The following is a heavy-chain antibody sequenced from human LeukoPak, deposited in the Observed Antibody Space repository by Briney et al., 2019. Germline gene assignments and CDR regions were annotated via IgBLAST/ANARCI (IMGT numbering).Heavy chain of an antibody. V-gene: IGHV1-46*01. CDR2: INHRGGST. CDR1: GYTFTSYY. D-gene: IGHD5-24*01. Sequence: ASVKVSCKASGYTFTSYYMHWVRQAPGQGLEWMGIINHRGGSTSYAQKFQGRVTITADKSTSTAYMELSSLRSEDTAVYYCARGAGERWLQFRYGGTYYFDYWGQGTLVTVSS. CDR3: ARGAGERWLQFRYGGTYYFDY. J-gene: IGHJ4*02.